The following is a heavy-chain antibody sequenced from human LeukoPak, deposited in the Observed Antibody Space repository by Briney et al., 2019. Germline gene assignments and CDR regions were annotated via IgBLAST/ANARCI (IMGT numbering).Heavy chain of an antibody. Sequence: GGSLRLSCAASGFTFSSYWMSWVRQAPGKGLEWVANIKQDGSEKYYVDSVKGRFTISRDNAKNSLYLQMNSLRAEDTAVYYRAREGTAMVGSYYFDYWGQGTLVTVSS. CDR3: AREGTAMVGSYYFDY. CDR2: IKQDGSEK. V-gene: IGHV3-7*01. J-gene: IGHJ4*02. CDR1: GFTFSSYW. D-gene: IGHD5-18*01.